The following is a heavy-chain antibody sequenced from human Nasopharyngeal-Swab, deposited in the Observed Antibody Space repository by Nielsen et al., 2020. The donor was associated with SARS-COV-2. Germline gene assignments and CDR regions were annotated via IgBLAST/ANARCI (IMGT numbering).Heavy chain of an antibody. CDR1: GITFSSYA. D-gene: IGHD2-15*01. V-gene: IGHV3-23*01. J-gene: IGHJ6*02. CDR3: AKAHFSGSWYYSNGMDV. Sequence: GESLKISCVASGITFSSYAMTWVRQAPGKGLEWVSTLSGSADSTYYADSVKGRFTISRDNSKNTLYLQMNSPRAEDTAVYYCAKAHFSGSWYYSNGMDVWGQGTTVTVSS. CDR2: LSGSADST.